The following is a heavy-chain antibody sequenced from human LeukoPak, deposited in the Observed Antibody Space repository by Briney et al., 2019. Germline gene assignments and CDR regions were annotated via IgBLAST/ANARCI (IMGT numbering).Heavy chain of an antibody. Sequence: SQTLSLTCTVSGGSISSGGYYWSWIRQHPGKGLEWIGYIYYSGSTYYNPSLKSRVTISVDTSKNQFSLKLSSVTAADTAVYYCAREGDSSSSGNHWFGPWGQGALVTVSS. J-gene: IGHJ5*02. CDR3: AREGDSSSSGNHWFGP. CDR1: GGSISSGGYY. D-gene: IGHD6-6*01. CDR2: IYYSGST. V-gene: IGHV4-31*03.